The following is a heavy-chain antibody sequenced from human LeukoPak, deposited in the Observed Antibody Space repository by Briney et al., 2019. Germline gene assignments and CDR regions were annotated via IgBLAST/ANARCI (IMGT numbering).Heavy chain of an antibody. Sequence: ASVKVSCKASGYTFASYGISWVRQAPGQGLEWMGWISAYNGNTNYAQKLQGRVTMTTDTSTSTAYMELRSLRSDDTAVYYCARNEHYYYDSSGYRGSFDYWGQGTLVTVSS. CDR2: ISAYNGNT. CDR3: ARNEHYYYDSSGYRGSFDY. J-gene: IGHJ4*02. CDR1: GYTFASYG. V-gene: IGHV1-18*01. D-gene: IGHD3-22*01.